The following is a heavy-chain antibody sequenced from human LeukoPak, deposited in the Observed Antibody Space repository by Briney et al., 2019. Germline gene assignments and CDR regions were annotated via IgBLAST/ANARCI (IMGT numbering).Heavy chain of an antibody. J-gene: IGHJ6*02. CDR2: IYSSGAT. CDR1: GAIMSNAF. CDR3: ARDRSYGLHYYGMDV. V-gene: IGHV4-4*07. Sequence: SETLSLTCSLSGAIMSNAFWAWIRQPAGKGLEWIGRIYSSGATHYNPSLKSRINMSIDTSKNRFSLHLSSVTAADTAVYYCARDRSYGLHYYGMDVWGQGTTVTVSS. D-gene: IGHD5-18*01.